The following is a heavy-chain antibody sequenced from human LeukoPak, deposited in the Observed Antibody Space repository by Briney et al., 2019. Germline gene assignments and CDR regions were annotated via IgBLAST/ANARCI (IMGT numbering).Heavy chain of an antibody. D-gene: IGHD3-3*01. V-gene: IGHV4-34*01. Sequence: PSETLSLTCAVYGGSFSGYYWSWIRQPPGKGLEWIGSIYHSGSTYYNPSLKSRVTISVDTSKNQFSLKLSSVTAADTAVYYCARENSIFGADYWGQGTLVTVSS. CDR2: IYHSGST. J-gene: IGHJ4*02. CDR1: GGSFSGYY. CDR3: ARENSIFGADY.